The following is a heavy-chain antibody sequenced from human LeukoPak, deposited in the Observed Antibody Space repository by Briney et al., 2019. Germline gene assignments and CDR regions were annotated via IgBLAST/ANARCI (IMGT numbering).Heavy chain of an antibody. J-gene: IGHJ4*02. V-gene: IGHV4-39*07. CDR2: IYYSGST. CDR3: ARAPHYYGSGSYYAKGYFDY. CDR1: GGSISSSSYY. Sequence: SETLSLTCTVSGGSISSSSYYWGWIRQPPGRGLEWIGSIYYSGSTYYNPSLKSRVTISVDTSKNQFSLKLSSVTAADTAVYYCARAPHYYGSGSYYAKGYFDYWGQGTLVTVSS. D-gene: IGHD3-10*01.